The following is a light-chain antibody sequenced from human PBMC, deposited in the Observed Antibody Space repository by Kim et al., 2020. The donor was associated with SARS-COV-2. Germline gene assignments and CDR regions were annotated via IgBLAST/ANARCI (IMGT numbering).Light chain of an antibody. CDR1: QSVNSN. CDR3: QQYDVWPPGDS. CDR2: GAS. V-gene: IGKV3-15*01. Sequence: EIVMTQSPITLSVSPGERATLSCRASQSVNSNLAWYRQKAGQAPRLLIYGASTRASGTPARFSGSGSGTEFTLTISSLQSEDFAVYYCQQYDVWPPGDSFGQGTKLEI. J-gene: IGKJ2*03.